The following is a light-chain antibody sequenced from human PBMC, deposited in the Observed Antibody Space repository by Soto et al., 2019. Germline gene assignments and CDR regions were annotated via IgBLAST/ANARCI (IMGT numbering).Light chain of an antibody. CDR2: GAS. Sequence: EIILTQSPDTLSLSPGDRATLSCRARQTVSSNYLAWCQQRPGQAPRLLIYGASTRAAGIPDRFSGSGSGTDFTLTITRLEPEDSAVYFCQQYTGPPTTVGQGTRLEIK. J-gene: IGKJ5*01. CDR1: QTVSSNY. V-gene: IGKV3-20*01. CDR3: QQYTGPPTT.